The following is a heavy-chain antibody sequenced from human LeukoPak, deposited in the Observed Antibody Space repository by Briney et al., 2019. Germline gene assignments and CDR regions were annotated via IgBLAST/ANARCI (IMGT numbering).Heavy chain of an antibody. J-gene: IGHJ4*02. CDR2: INSDGYSI. V-gene: IGHV3-74*01. Sequence: GGSLRLSCAASGFTFSSYWMHWVRQAPGKGLVWASRINSDGYSISYADSVKGRFTISRDNAKKMLYLQMNSLRAEDTAVYYCARAIAVAGTDHWGQGTLVTVSS. D-gene: IGHD6-19*01. CDR3: ARAIAVAGTDH. CDR1: GFTFSSYW.